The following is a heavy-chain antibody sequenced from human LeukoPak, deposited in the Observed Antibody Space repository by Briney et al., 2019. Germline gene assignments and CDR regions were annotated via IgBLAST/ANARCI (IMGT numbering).Heavy chain of an antibody. V-gene: IGHV3-20*04. J-gene: IGHJ4*02. CDR3: ARDRGHYYDNSNDY. CDR1: GFTFDDYG. Sequence: PGGSLRLSCAASGFTFDDYGMSWVRQAPGKGLEWVSGINWSGGSTGYADSVKGRFTISRDNAKNSLYLQMNSLRAEDTALYYCARDRGHYYDNSNDYWGQGTLVTVSS. CDR2: INWSGGST. D-gene: IGHD3-22*01.